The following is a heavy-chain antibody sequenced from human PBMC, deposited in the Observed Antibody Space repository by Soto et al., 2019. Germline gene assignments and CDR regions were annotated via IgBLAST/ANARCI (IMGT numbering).Heavy chain of an antibody. CDR2: ISYDGSNK. V-gene: IGHV3-30*18. CDR3: AKGPRLPQGPYYFDY. Sequence: GGSLRLSCAASGFTFSSYGMHWVRQAPGKGLEWVAVISYDGSNKYYADSVKGRFTISRDNSKNTLYLQMNSLRAEDTAVYYCAKGPRLPQGPYYFDYWGQGTLVTVSS. CDR1: GFTFSSYG. D-gene: IGHD4-17*01. J-gene: IGHJ4*02.